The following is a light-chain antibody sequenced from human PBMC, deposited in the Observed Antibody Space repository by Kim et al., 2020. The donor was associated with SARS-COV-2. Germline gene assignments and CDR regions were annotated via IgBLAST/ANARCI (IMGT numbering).Light chain of an antibody. J-gene: IGLJ3*02. CDR2: GNN. V-gene: IGLV3-19*01. CDR3: NSRDSSGNEHWV. Sequence: SSELTQDPAVSVALGQTVRITCQGDSLRSYYASWYQQKPGQAPVLVIYGNNKRPSGIPDRFSGSSSGNTASLTITGAQAEDEADYYCNSRDSSGNEHWVFGGGTKLTVL. CDR1: SLRSYY.